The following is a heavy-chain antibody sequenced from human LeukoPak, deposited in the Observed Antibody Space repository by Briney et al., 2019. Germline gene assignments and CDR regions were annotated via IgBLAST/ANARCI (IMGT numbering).Heavy chain of an antibody. Sequence: PGGSLRLSCAGSGFTLGSYAMSWVRQAPGKGLEWVSAISGNGYNTYYAHSVKGRFTISSESSGNTLYLQMHNLRAEDTAVYYCAKGVRLWFAFYFDYWGQGTLVTVSS. J-gene: IGHJ4*02. CDR1: GFTLGSYA. D-gene: IGHD3-10*01. V-gene: IGHV3-23*01. CDR3: AKGVRLWFAFYFDY. CDR2: ISGNGYNT.